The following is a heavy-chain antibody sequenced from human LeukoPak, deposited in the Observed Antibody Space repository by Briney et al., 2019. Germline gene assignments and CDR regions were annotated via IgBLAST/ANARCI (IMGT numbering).Heavy chain of an antibody. CDR1: GFTFSSYW. CDR2: INSDGSST. Sequence: GGSLRLSCAASGFTFSSYWMHWVRQAPGKGLVWVSRINSDGSSTSYADSVKGQFTISGDNAKNTLYLQMNSLRAEDTAVYYCARDGTYYDFWSGEYGMDVWGQGTTVTVSS. D-gene: IGHD3-3*01. J-gene: IGHJ6*02. V-gene: IGHV3-74*01. CDR3: ARDGTYYDFWSGEYGMDV.